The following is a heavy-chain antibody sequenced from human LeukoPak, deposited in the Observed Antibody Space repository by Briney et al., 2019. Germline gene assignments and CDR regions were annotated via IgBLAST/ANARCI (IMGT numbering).Heavy chain of an antibody. D-gene: IGHD1-26*01. CDR3: AAHAYSGSLRQPFDY. CDR2: IWYGGSNK. CDR1: GFTFSSYG. V-gene: IGHV3-33*08. Sequence: GRSLRLSCAASGFTFSSYGMHWVRQAPGKGLEWVAVIWYGGSNKYYADSVKGRFTISRDNSKNTLYLQMNSLRAEDTAVYYCAAHAYSGSLRQPFDYWGQGTLVTVPS. J-gene: IGHJ4*02.